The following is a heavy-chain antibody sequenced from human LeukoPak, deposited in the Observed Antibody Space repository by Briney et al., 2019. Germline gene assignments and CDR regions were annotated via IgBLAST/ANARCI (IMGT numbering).Heavy chain of an antibody. V-gene: IGHV3-21*01. D-gene: IGHD1-14*01. CDR3: ARGPDSSYYFDY. Sequence: PGGSLRLSCAASEFSFSSYWMSWVRQAPGKGLEWVSSISSSSSYIYYADSVKGRFTISRDNAKNSLYLQMNSLRAEDTAVYYCARGPDSSYYFDYWGQGTLVTVSS. CDR1: EFSFSSYW. CDR2: ISSSSSYI. J-gene: IGHJ4*02.